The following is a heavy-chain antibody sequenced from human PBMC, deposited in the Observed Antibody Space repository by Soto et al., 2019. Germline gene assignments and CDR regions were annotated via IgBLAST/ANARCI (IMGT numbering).Heavy chain of an antibody. Sequence: GGSLRLSCAASGFTFSSYAMHWVRQAPGKGLEWVAVISYDGSNKYYADSVKGRFTISRDNSKNTLYLQMNSLRAEDTAVYYCARAVSGAAAGIVYWGQGTLVTVSS. V-gene: IGHV3-30-3*01. CDR2: ISYDGSNK. CDR3: ARAVSGAAAGIVY. CDR1: GFTFSSYA. J-gene: IGHJ4*02. D-gene: IGHD6-13*01.